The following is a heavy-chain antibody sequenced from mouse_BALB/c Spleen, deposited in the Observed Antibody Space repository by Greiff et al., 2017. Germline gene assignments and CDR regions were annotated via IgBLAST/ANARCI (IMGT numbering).Heavy chain of an antibody. CDR2: ILPGSGST. J-gene: IGHJ4*01. D-gene: IGHD2-1*01. CDR3: ARGDGNFYAMDY. V-gene: IGHV1-9*01. CDR1: GYTFSSYW. Sequence: VQGVESGAELMKPGASVKISCKATGYTFSSYWIEWVKQRPGHGLEWIGEILPGSGSTNYNEKFKGKATFTADTSSNTAYMQLSSLTSEDSAVYYCARGDGNFYAMDYWGQGTSVTVSS.